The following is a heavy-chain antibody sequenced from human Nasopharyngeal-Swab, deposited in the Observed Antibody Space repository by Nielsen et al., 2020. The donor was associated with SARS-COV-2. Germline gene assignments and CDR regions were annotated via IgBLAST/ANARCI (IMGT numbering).Heavy chain of an antibody. CDR2: IYYSGST. J-gene: IGHJ4*02. CDR3: ANTRLHYDYVWGSYRSVRGPQGNFDC. D-gene: IGHD3-16*02. Sequence: SETLSLTCTVSGRSISSSSSYWGWIRQPPGKGLEWVGSIYYSGSTYSTPSLQSRVTISVDTSKNQFSLKLRSVTAADTAVYYCANTRLHYDYVWGSYRSVRGPQGNFDCWGQGTLVTVSS. V-gene: IGHV4-39*01. CDR1: GRSISSSSSY.